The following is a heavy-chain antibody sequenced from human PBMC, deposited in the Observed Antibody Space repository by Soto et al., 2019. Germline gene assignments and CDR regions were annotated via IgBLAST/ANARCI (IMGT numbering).Heavy chain of an antibody. D-gene: IGHD1-1*01. Sequence: EVQLVQSGAEVKKPGESLKISCKGSGYSFTNYWIGWVRQMPGKGLEWMGIIYPGDSNTRYSPSFQGQVTISADKSISAAYLTCSTLKASHTATYYCAHRTRTESNEVCDLWGQGTMVTVSP. CDR1: GYSFTNYW. V-gene: IGHV5-51*03. CDR2: IYPGDSNT. CDR3: AHRTRTESNEVCDL. J-gene: IGHJ3*01.